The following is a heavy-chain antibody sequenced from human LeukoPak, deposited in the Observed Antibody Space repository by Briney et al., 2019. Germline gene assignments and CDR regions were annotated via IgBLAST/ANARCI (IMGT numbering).Heavy chain of an antibody. CDR1: GFTFSDYY. J-gene: IGHJ5*02. CDR2: ISSSGSTI. Sequence: GGSLRLPCAASGFTFSDYYMSWIRQAPGKGLEWVSYISSSGSTIYYADSVKGRFTISRDNAKNSLYLQMNSLRAEDTAVYYCARATTTVTTHWFDPWGQGTLVTVSS. V-gene: IGHV3-11*04. D-gene: IGHD4-17*01. CDR3: ARATTTVTTHWFDP.